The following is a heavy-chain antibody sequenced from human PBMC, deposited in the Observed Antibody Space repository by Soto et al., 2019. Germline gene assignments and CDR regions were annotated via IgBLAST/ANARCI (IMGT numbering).Heavy chain of an antibody. CDR2: INAYNGNT. J-gene: IGHJ5*02. D-gene: IGHD7-27*01. V-gene: IGHV1-18*01. CDR3: ARHSPPNYP. Sequence: QVQLVQSGAEMKKPGASVKVSFKASGYTFTNYGIIWVRQAPGQGLEWMGMINAYNGNTNYEQKLKGRVTMTTDTSKSTAYIELRSLRSDNTAMYYCARHSPPNYPWGQGTLVTVSS. CDR1: GYTFTNYG.